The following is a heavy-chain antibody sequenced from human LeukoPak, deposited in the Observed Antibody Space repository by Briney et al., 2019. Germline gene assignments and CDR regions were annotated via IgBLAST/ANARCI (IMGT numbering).Heavy chain of an antibody. CDR1: GGTFSSYA. Sequence: ASVKVSCKASGGTFSSYAISWVRQAPGQGLEWMGGIIPIFGTANYAQKFQGRVTITTDESTSTAYMELSSLRSEDTAVYYCASVPSGYGSCGSCYYDYWGQGTLVTVS. D-gene: IGHD2-15*01. V-gene: IGHV1-69*05. J-gene: IGHJ4*02. CDR3: ASVPSGYGSCGSCYYDY. CDR2: IIPIFGTA.